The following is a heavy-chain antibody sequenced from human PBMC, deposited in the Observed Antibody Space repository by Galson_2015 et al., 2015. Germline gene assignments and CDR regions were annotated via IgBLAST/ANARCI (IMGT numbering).Heavy chain of an antibody. J-gene: IGHJ4*02. CDR1: GFTFGDYA. D-gene: IGHD6-19*01. Sequence: SLRLSCAASGFTFGDYAMSWFRQAPGKGLEWVGFIRSKAYGGTTEYAASVKGRFTISRDDSKSIAYLQMNSLKTEDTAVYYCTRDRRQWLEPLDYWGQGTLVTVSS. CDR3: TRDRRQWLEPLDY. CDR2: IRSKAYGGTT. V-gene: IGHV3-49*03.